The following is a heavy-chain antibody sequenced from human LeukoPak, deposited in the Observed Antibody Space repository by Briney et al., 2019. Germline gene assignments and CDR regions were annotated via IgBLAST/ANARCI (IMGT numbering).Heavy chain of an antibody. D-gene: IGHD6-6*01. V-gene: IGHV1-69*02. CDR2: IIPILGIA. J-gene: IGHJ4*02. Sequence: SVKVSCKASGGTFSSYTISWVRQAPGQGREWMGRIIPILGIANYAQKFQGRVTITADKSTSTAYMELSSLRSEDTAVYYCARGISSSSFDYWGQGTLVTVSS. CDR3: ARGISSSSFDY. CDR1: GGTFSSYT.